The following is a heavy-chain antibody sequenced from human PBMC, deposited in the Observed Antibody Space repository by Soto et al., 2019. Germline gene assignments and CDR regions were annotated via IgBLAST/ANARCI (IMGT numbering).Heavy chain of an antibody. CDR3: AREGPRPYYYYGMDV. Sequence: ASVKVSCKSSGYTFSMSGISWVRQAPGQGLEWMGWISGYNGNTNYEQKFQHRVTMTTDTTTNTAYMELRSLRSDDTAVYYCAREGPRPYYYYGMDVWGQ. J-gene: IGHJ6*02. V-gene: IGHV1-18*01. CDR1: GYTFSMSG. CDR2: ISGYNGNT.